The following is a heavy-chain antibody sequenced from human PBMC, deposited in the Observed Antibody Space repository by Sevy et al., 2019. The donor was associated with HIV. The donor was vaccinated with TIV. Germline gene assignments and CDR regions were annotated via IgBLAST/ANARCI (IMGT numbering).Heavy chain of an antibody. J-gene: IGHJ4*02. CDR1: GYTFSNYG. V-gene: IGHV1-18*01. CDR3: VRDESFSLIVVDPDY. D-gene: IGHD3-22*01. CDR2: ISGYNGNT. Sequence: ASVKVSCQASGYTFSNYGVTWVRQAPGQGLEWMGWISGYNGNTKYAQKFQDSVIMTTDTATSTAYMELRSLRSDDTVVYYCVRDESFSLIVVDPDYWGQRTLVTVSS.